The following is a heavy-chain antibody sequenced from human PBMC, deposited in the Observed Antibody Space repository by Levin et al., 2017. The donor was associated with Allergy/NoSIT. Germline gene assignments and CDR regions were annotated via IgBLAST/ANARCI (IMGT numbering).Heavy chain of an antibody. J-gene: IGHJ6*02. Sequence: GGSLRLSCAASGITFSSYGMHWVRQAPGKGLEWVAVIWYDGSNKYYAESVKGRFTISRDNSKNTMSLQMNSLRAEDTAVYYCARVRGSGSYRGYGLDVWGQGTTVTVSS. CDR2: IWYDGSNK. V-gene: IGHV3-33*01. D-gene: IGHD3-10*01. CDR1: GITFSSYG. CDR3: ARVRGSGSYRGYGLDV.